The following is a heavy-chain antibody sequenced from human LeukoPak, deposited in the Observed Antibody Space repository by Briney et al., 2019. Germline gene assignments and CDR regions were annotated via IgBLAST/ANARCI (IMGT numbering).Heavy chain of an antibody. CDR2: IKQDGSQT. V-gene: IGHV3-7*04. CDR3: ARGGYGFVYFDD. CDR1: GFTFSGYW. Sequence: GGSLILSCAASGFTFSGYWMTWVRQAPGKGLEWVAHIKQDGSQTFYVASVRVRFTISRDNAKNSLYLQMNSLRAEDTALYYCARGGYGFVYFDDWGQGSLVTVSS. D-gene: IGHD5-18*01. J-gene: IGHJ4*02.